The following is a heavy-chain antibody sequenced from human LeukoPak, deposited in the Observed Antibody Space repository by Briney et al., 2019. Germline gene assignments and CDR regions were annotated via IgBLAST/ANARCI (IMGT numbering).Heavy chain of an antibody. D-gene: IGHD1-26*01. CDR2: INPSGGST. CDR3: AAVSKSGSYGAFDI. Sequence: ASVKVSCKASGYTFTSYYMHWVRQAPGRGLEWMGIINPSGGSTSYAQKFQGRVTMTEDTSTDTAYMELSSLRSEDTAVYYCAAVSKSGSYGAFDIWGQGTMVTVSS. V-gene: IGHV1-46*01. J-gene: IGHJ3*02. CDR1: GYTFTSYY.